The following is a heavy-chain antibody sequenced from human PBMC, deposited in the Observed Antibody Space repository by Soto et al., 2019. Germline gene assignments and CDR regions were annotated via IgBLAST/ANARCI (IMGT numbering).Heavy chain of an antibody. CDR1: GGTFSSYA. V-gene: IGHV1-69*13. CDR3: AREGPRYQLLWSNFDP. Sequence: GASVKVSCKASGGTFSSYAISWVRQAPGQGLEWMGGIIPIFGTANYAQKFQGRVTITADESTSTAYMELSSLRSEDTAVYYCAREGPRYQLLWSNFDPCGQGTLVTVSS. CDR2: IIPIFGTA. D-gene: IGHD2-2*01. J-gene: IGHJ5*02.